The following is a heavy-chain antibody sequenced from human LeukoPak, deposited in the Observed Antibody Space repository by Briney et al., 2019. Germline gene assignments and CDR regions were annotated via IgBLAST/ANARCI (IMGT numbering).Heavy chain of an antibody. CDR2: ISGSGGST. J-gene: IGHJ4*02. D-gene: IGHD2-8*01. CDR1: GFTFSNYS. CDR3: AKEGYCTNGVCYTNDY. V-gene: IGHV3-23*01. Sequence: GGSLRLSCAASGFTFSNYSMNWVRQAPGKGLEWVSAISGSGGSTYYADSVKGRFTISRDNSKNTLFLQMNSLRAEDTAIYYCAKEGYCTNGVCYTNDYWGQGTLVTVSS.